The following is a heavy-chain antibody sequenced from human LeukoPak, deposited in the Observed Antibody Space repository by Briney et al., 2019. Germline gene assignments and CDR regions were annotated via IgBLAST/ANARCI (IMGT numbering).Heavy chain of an antibody. CDR3: VRAMYSYFFDY. CDR2: INRDGRQQ. D-gene: IGHD3-10*02. J-gene: IGHJ4*02. CDR1: GFTLSSYT. V-gene: IGHV3-7*01. Sequence: GGSLRLSCAASGFTLSSYTMNWVRQGPGKGLEWVANINRDGRQQNFVDSVMGRFTISRDNARNSLYLQMNNLRDEDTAVYYCVRAMYSYFFDYWGQGTLVSVSS.